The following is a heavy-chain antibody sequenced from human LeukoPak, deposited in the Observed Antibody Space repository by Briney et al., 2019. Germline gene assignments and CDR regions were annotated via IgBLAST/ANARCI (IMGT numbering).Heavy chain of an antibody. V-gene: IGHV4-34*01. J-gene: IGHJ6*03. CDR1: GGSFSGYY. D-gene: IGHD2-15*01. CDR2: INHSGST. Sequence: PSETLSLTCAVYGGSFSGYYWSWLRQPPGKGLEWFGEINHSGSTNYNPSLKSRITISVDTSKNQFSLKLSSVTAADTAVYYCARWVVAADYYYYMDVWGKGTTVTVSS. CDR3: ARWVVAADYYYYMDV.